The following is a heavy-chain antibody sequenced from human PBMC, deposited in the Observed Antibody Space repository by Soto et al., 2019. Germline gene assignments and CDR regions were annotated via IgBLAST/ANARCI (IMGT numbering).Heavy chain of an antibody. Sequence: EVQVVESGGGLVQPGGSLRLSCAASGFTLSDHYMDWVRQAPGKGLEWVGRTKNKGNSYTTEYAASVKGRFTISRDDSKYSVYLHMNSLKSEDTAVYYCARGGYEYRYWGQGTLVTVSS. V-gene: IGHV3-72*01. J-gene: IGHJ4*02. CDR1: GFTLSDHY. CDR2: TKNKGNSYTT. CDR3: ARGGYEYRY. D-gene: IGHD5-12*01.